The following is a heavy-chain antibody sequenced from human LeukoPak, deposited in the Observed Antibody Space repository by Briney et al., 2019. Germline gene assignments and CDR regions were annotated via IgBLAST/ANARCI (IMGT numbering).Heavy chain of an antibody. Sequence: PSETLSLTCTVSGGSISSYYWSWVRQPPGKGLEWIAYIYTSGSTNYNPSLKSRVTISVDTSKNQFSLKLSSVTAADTAVYYCARSRRGIAARPGGYYYYYMDVWGKGTTVSVSS. D-gene: IGHD6-6*01. CDR2: IYTSGST. J-gene: IGHJ6*03. CDR1: GGSISSYY. V-gene: IGHV4-4*09. CDR3: ARSRRGIAARPGGYYYYYMDV.